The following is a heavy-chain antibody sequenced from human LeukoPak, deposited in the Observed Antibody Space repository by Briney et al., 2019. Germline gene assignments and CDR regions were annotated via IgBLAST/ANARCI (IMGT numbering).Heavy chain of an antibody. CDR2: IFHSGST. D-gene: IGHD6-19*01. J-gene: IGHJ3*01. V-gene: IGHV4-4*02. Sequence: PSRTLSLTWAVAGVSISSGHWWSWVRQPPGKGLEWLGEIFHSGSTNYNEALKSRVAISVDNSTNQFYLKLSSVTAADTAVYYCVTGIALAGWGAFDVRGQGTMVTVSS. CDR3: VTGIALAGWGAFDV. CDR1: GVSISSGHW.